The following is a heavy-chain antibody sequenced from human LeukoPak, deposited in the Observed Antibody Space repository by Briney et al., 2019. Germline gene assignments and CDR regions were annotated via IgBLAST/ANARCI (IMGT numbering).Heavy chain of an antibody. V-gene: IGHV1-18*01. D-gene: IGHD4-17*01. J-gene: IGHJ5*02. CDR2: ISGYNGNT. Sequence: GASVTVSCKASGYTFTNYGISWVRQAPGQGLEWMGWISGYNGNTNYAQKLQGRVTMTTDTSTSTAYLELRSLKSDDTAVYYCARDMDYGDYGNWFDPWGQGTLATVSS. CDR3: ARDMDYGDYGNWFDP. CDR1: GYTFTNYG.